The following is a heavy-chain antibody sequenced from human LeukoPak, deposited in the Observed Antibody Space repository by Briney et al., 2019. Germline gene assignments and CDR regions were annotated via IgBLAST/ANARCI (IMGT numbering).Heavy chain of an antibody. CDR3: AVYYDSSGYYYSYFDY. Sequence: ASVKVYCKASGGTFSSYAISWVRQAPGQGLEWMGRIIPIFGTADYAQKFQGRVTITTDESTSTAYMELSSLRSEDTAVYYCAVYYDSSGYYYSYFDYWGQGTLVTVSS. CDR2: IIPIFGTA. D-gene: IGHD3-22*01. CDR1: GGTFSSYA. V-gene: IGHV1-69*05. J-gene: IGHJ4*02.